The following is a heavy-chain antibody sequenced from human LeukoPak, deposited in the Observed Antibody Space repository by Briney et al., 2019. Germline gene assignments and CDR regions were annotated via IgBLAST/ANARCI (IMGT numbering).Heavy chain of an antibody. CDR1: GFRFDDHG. D-gene: IGHD6-19*01. Sequence: GGSLRLSCAASGFRFDDHGMSWVRQVPGKGLEWVSGINWNGASTGYGDSVKGRFTISRDNAKHSLYLQMNSLRAENTALYYCAGGDRNGWYFDYWGQGILVTVSS. CDR2: INWNGAST. J-gene: IGHJ4*02. CDR3: AGGDRNGWYFDY. V-gene: IGHV3-20*04.